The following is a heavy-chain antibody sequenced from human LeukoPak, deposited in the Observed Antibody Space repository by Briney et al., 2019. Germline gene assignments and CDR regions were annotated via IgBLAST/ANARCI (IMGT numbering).Heavy chain of an antibody. D-gene: IGHD5-24*01. Sequence: PGGSLRLSCAASGFTFSSYAMSWVRQAPGKGLEWVSAISGSGGSTYYADSVKGRFTISRDNSKNTLYLQMNSLRAEDTAVYYCAKIWGRHVEMALNYFDYWGQGTLVTVSS. CDR1: GFTFSSYA. J-gene: IGHJ4*02. CDR3: AKIWGRHVEMALNYFDY. CDR2: ISGSGGST. V-gene: IGHV3-23*01.